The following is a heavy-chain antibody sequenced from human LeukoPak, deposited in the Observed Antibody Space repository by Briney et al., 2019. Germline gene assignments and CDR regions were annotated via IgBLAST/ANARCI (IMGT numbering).Heavy chain of an antibody. CDR3: AKYYYSNYYYGMDV. Sequence: QSGGSLRLSCAASGFTFSSYAMSWVRQAPGKGLEWVSSISGSGGSTYYADSVKSRFTISRDNSKNTLHLQMTRLRVEDTAVYYCAKYYYSNYYYGMDVWGQGTTVTVSS. CDR2: ISGSGGST. V-gene: IGHV3-23*01. J-gene: IGHJ6*02. CDR1: GFTFSSYA. D-gene: IGHD4-11*01.